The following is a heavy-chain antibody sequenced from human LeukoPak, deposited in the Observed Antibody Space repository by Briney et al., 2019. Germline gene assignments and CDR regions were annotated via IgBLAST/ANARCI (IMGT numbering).Heavy chain of an antibody. D-gene: IGHD2-8*01. CDR2: VYNSGST. Sequence: SETLSLTCTVSGGSISSHYWSWIRQPPGKGLEWIGYVYNSGSTNYNPSLKSRVTISVDTSKNQFSLKLSSVTAADTAVYYCARAACTDGLCYKFYFDFWGQGTLVTVSS. J-gene: IGHJ4*02. CDR3: ARAACTDGLCYKFYFDF. CDR1: GGSISSHY. V-gene: IGHV4-59*11.